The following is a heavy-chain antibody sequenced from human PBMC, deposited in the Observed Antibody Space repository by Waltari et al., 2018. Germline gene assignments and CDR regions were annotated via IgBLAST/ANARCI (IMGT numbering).Heavy chain of an antibody. J-gene: IGHJ6*02. CDR2: INSDGSST. CDR1: GFTFSSYW. CDR3: AREGGVVAASEVFDYYGMDV. D-gene: IGHD2-15*01. Sequence: EVQLVESGGGLVQPGGSLRLSCAASGFTFSSYWMHWVRQPPGKGLVWVSRINSDGSSTSYADSVKGRFTISRDNAKNTLYLQMNSLRAEDTAVYYCAREGGVVAASEVFDYYGMDVWGQGTTVTVSS. V-gene: IGHV3-74*01.